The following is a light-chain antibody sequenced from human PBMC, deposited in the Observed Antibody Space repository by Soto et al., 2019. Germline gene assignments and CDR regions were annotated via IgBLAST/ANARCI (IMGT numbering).Light chain of an antibody. CDR2: GAS. Sequence: ELVMTQSPATLSVSPGERATLSCRASQSLSSSLAWYQQKPGQAPRLLIYGASSRATGIPDRFSGSGSGTDFTLTISRLEPEDFAVYYCQQYGSSPPITFGQGTRLEI. CDR1: QSLSSS. CDR3: QQYGSSPPIT. J-gene: IGKJ5*01. V-gene: IGKV3-20*01.